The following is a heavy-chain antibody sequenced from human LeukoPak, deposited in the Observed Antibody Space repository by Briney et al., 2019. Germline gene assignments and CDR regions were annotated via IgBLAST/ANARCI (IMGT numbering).Heavy chain of an antibody. V-gene: IGHV4-59*08. CDR2: IYNSGNT. Sequence: PSETLSLTCTVSGGSISSYYWSWIRQPPEKGLEWIGYIYNSGNTRYNPSLKSRVTISADTSKDQFSLKLTSVTAADTAVYYCARRHNSGWFYYFDYWGQGTLVTVSS. CDR1: GGSISSYY. CDR3: ARRHNSGWFYYFDY. D-gene: IGHD6-19*01. J-gene: IGHJ4*02.